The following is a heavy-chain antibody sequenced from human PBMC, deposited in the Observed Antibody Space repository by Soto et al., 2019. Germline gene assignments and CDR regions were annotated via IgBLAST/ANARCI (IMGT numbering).Heavy chain of an antibody. J-gene: IGHJ4*02. CDR1: GYSISSSNW. CDR2: IYYSGTT. CDR3: ATIPATTILTDY. Sequence: PSETLSLTCAVSGYSISSSNWWGWIRQPPGKGLEWIGYIYYSGTTYYNPSLKSRVTMSVDTSKNQFSLKLTSVTAADTAVYYCATIPATTILTDYWGQGTLVTVSS. V-gene: IGHV4-28*01. D-gene: IGHD2-2*02.